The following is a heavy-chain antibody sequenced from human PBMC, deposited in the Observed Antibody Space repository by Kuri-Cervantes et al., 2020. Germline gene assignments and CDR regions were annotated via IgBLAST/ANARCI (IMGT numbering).Heavy chain of an antibody. CDR3: AKVTDTAMADYYGMDV. J-gene: IGHJ6*02. D-gene: IGHD5-18*01. CDR1: GFTFDDYA. CDR2: ISWNRGSI. Sequence: SLKISCAASGFTFDDYAMHWVRQAPGKGLEWVSGISWNRGSIGYADSVKGRFTISRDNSKNTLYLQMNSLRAEDTAVYYCAKVTDTAMADYYGMDVWGQGTTVTVSS. V-gene: IGHV3-9*01.